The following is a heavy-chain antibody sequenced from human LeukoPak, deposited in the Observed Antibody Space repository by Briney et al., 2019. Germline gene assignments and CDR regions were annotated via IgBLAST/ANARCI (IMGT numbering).Heavy chain of an antibody. Sequence: ASVKVSCKASGYAFTGYYMHWVRQAPGQGLEWMGWINPNSGGTNYAQKFQGRVTMTRDTSISTAYMELSRLRSDDTAVYYCARDQRYCSGGSCYSHSGWFDPWGQGTLVTVSS. CDR2: INPNSGGT. D-gene: IGHD2-15*01. J-gene: IGHJ5*02. CDR3: ARDQRYCSGGSCYSHSGWFDP. CDR1: GYAFTGYY. V-gene: IGHV1-2*02.